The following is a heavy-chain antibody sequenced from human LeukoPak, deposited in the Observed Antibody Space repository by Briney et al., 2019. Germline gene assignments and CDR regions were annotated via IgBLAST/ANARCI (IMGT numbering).Heavy chain of an antibody. CDR1: GFTFSNAW. CDR3: TTSVWGSYALLRFDY. CDR2: IKSKTDGGTT. J-gene: IGHJ4*02. V-gene: IGHV3-15*01. D-gene: IGHD3-16*01. Sequence: GGSLRLSCAASGFTFSNAWMSWVRQAPGKGLEWVGRIKSKTDGGTTDYAAPVKGRFTISRDDSKNTLCLQMNSLKTEDTAVYYCTTSVWGSYALLRFDYWGQGTLVTVSS.